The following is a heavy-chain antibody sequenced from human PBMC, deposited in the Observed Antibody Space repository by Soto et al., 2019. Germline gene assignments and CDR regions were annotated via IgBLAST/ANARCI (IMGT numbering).Heavy chain of an antibody. V-gene: IGHV1-18*01. D-gene: IGHD3-9*01. Sequence: GLEWMGWISAYNGNTNYAQKLQGRVTMTTDTSTSTAYMELRSLRSDDTAVYYCARAVNEYFVQAEDGIRGVRSVSAFLLNRSSDL. CDR2: ISAYNGNT. J-gene: IGHJ2*01. CDR3: ARAVNEYFVQAEDGIRGVRSVSAFLLNRSSDL.